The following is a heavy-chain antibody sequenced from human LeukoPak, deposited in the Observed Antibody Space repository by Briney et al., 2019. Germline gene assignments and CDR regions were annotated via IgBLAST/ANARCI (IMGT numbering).Heavy chain of an antibody. CDR1: GDSITNGSYY. V-gene: IGHV4-61*02. J-gene: IGHJ4*02. CDR3: ARAATGNYHFDH. D-gene: IGHD1-7*01. CDR2: LYIRGST. Sequence: PSETLTLTCTVSGDSITNGSYYWSWIRQPAGKGLEWIGRLYIRGSTNYSPSLKSRVTISADRSKNQLSLSLRSVTAADTGVYFCARAATGNYHFDHWGQAPLVTVSS.